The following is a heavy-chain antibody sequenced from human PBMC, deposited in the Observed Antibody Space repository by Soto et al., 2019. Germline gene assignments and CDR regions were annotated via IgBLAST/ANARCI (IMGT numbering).Heavy chain of an antibody. Sequence: ASVKVSCKASGYTFTSYAIHWVRQAPGQRLEWMGWINAGNGNTKYSQKFQGRVTMTRDTSTSTAYMELSSLRSEDTAVYYCAREGGKQWLVLAWDYWGQGTLVTVSS. CDR2: INAGNGNT. D-gene: IGHD6-19*01. V-gene: IGHV1-3*01. CDR3: AREGGKQWLVLAWDY. CDR1: GYTFTSYA. J-gene: IGHJ4*02.